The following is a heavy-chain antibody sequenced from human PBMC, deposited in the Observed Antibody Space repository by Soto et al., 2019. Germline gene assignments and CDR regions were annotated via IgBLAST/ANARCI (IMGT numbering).Heavy chain of an antibody. CDR3: ARHYNTGAFFDY. CDR2: VSYSGGP. CDR1: GASVSSSHY. Sequence: SETLSLTCSVSGASVSSSHYWGWIRQPPGKGLEWIGSVSYSGGPYYSPSFKSRITIFVDTSNNQFSLRVRSVTATDTAVYFCARHYNTGAFFDYWGQGQLVTVSS. J-gene: IGHJ4*02. D-gene: IGHD1-20*01. V-gene: IGHV4-39*01.